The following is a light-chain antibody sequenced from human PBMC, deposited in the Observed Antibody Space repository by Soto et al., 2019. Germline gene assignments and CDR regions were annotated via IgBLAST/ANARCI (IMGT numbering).Light chain of an antibody. Sequence: QSVLTQPPSVSEAPRQRVTISCSGSSSNIGNNAENWYQQLPGKAPKLLIYYDDLLPSGVSDRFSGSKSGTSASLAISGRQSEDEADYYCAAWDDSLNGYVFGTGTKVTVL. CDR3: AAWDDSLNGYV. CDR2: YDD. J-gene: IGLJ1*01. V-gene: IGLV1-36*01. CDR1: SSNIGNNA.